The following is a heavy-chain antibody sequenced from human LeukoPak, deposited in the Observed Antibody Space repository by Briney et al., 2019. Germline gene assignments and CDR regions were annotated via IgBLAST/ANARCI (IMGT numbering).Heavy chain of an antibody. V-gene: IGHV3-23*01. Sequence: GGSLRLSCAASGFTFSSFAMSWVRQAPGKGLEWVSAISGSGGSTYYADSVKGRFTISRDNSKNTLYLQMNSLRAEDTAVYYCAKVKGASHSYYIDYWGQGTLVTVSS. CDR1: GFTFSSFA. CDR2: ISGSGGST. CDR3: AKVKGASHSYYIDY. D-gene: IGHD4/OR15-4a*01. J-gene: IGHJ4*02.